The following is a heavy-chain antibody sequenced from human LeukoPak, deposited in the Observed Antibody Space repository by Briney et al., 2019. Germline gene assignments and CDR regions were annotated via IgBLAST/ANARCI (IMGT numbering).Heavy chain of an antibody. CDR2: ISGYNGNT. CDR3: AGDDNYGSGQPDD. D-gene: IGHD3-10*01. V-gene: IGHV1-18*01. CDR1: GYTFTNYG. Sequence: ASMKVSCKASGYTFTNYGITWVRQAPGQGLEWMGWISGYNGNTNYAQKFQGRVTMTTDTSTSTVYMELRSLRSDDTAVYYCAGDDNYGSGQPDDWGQGTLVTVSS. J-gene: IGHJ4*02.